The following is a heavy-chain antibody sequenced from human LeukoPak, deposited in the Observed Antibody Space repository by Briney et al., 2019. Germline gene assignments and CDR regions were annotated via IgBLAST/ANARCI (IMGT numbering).Heavy chain of an antibody. D-gene: IGHD2-8*01. J-gene: IGHJ6*02. CDR3: ARTGSCTNGVCDSYYYYYGMDV. CDR2: ISSSGSTI. CDR1: GFTFSSYE. Sequence: GGSLRLSCAASGFTFSSYEMNWVRQAPGKGLEWVSYISSSGSTIYYADSVKGRFTISRDNAKNSLYLQMNSLRAEDTAVYYCARTGSCTNGVCDSYYYYYGMDVWGQGTTVTVSS. V-gene: IGHV3-48*03.